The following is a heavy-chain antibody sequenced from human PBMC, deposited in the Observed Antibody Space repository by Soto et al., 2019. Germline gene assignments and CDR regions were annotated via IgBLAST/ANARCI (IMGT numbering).Heavy chain of an antibody. CDR2: ISSSSSYI. V-gene: IGHV3-21*01. D-gene: IGHD3-22*01. J-gene: IGHJ4*02. CDR1: GFTFSSYS. Sequence: GGSLRLSCAASGFTFSSYSMNWVRQAPGKGLEWVSSISSSSSYIYYADSVKGRFTISRDNAKNSLYLQMNSLRAEDTAVYYCARDRADYDSSGYYYYFDYWGQGTMATVSS. CDR3: ARDRADYDSSGYYYYFDY.